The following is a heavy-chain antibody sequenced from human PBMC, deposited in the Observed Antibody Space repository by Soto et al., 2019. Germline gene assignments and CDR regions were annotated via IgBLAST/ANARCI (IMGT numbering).Heavy chain of an antibody. V-gene: IGHV4-59*02. CDR3: SRGRHWLDY. CDR2: IYYDGAT. J-gene: IGHJ4*02. CDR1: GGSVSPYY. D-gene: IGHD6-19*01. Sequence: QVQLQESGPGLVKPSETVSLTCSVSGGSVSPYYWTWVRRPPGKGLEWIAYIYYDGATKYNPSLESRATISLDMSNNQFSLRLTSVTAPDTAVYYCSRGRHWLDYWGQGTLLTVSS.